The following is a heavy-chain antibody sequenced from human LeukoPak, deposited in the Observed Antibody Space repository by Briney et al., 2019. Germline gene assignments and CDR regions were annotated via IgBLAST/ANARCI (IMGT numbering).Heavy chain of an antibody. CDR2: ISGDETYT. V-gene: IGHV3-74*01. Sequence: GRSLRLSCAASGFTFSSDFMHWIRQAPGEGLMWVSQISGDETYTNYADSVKGRFTISRDNAKNTLYLQMNSLRAEDTAIYYCVREDNAFNVWGQGTLVTVSS. CDR3: VREDNAFNV. J-gene: IGHJ3*01. CDR1: GFTFSSDF.